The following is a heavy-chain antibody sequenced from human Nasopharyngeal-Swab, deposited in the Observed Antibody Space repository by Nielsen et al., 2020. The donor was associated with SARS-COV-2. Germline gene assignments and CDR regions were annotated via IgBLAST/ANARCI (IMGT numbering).Heavy chain of an antibody. CDR1: GGSISSSNW. V-gene: IGHV4-4*02. J-gene: IGHJ4*02. Sequence: SETLSLTCAVSGGSISSSNWWSWVRQPPGKGLEWIGEIYNSGSTNYNPSLKSRVTISVDKSKNQFSLKLSSVTAADTAVYYCARVPPRYCSSTSCYTTPGDYWGQGTLVTVSS. CDR2: IYNSGST. D-gene: IGHD2-2*02. CDR3: ARVPPRYCSSTSCYTTPGDY.